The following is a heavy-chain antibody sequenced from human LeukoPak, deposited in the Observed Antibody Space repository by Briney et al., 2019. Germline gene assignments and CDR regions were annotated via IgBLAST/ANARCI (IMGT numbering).Heavy chain of an antibody. CDR1: GFTFSNHW. J-gene: IGHJ5*02. D-gene: IGHD2-21*02. V-gene: IGHV3-7*01. CDR3: AREASLYCSGNDCYWAFDR. CDR2: IKKDESKI. Sequence: GGSLRLSCAASGFTFSNHWMSWVRQAPGKGLEWVSNIKKDESKIYYVDSVKGGFIISRDDGKSSLYLQINSLRAEDTAVYYCAREASLYCSGNDCYWAFDRWGQGTLVTVSS.